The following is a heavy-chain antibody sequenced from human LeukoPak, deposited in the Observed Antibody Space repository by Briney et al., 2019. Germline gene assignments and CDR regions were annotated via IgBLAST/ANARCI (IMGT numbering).Heavy chain of an antibody. CDR1: GFTFNSYW. V-gene: IGHV3-74*01. D-gene: IGHD1-26*01. CDR2: INSDGSGT. Sequence: QPGGSLRLSCAASGFTFNSYWMHWVRQAPGKGLVWVSRINSDGSGTSDADFVKGRFTISRDNSKNTLYLQMNSLRAEDTAMYYCARDRPTNDAFDIWGQGTMVTVSS. J-gene: IGHJ3*02. CDR3: ARDRPTNDAFDI.